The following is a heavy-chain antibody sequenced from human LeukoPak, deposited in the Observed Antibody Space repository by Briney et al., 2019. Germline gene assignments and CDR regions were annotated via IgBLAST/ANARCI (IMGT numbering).Heavy chain of an antibody. CDR1: GGSVSSSSYY. CDR2: ISYSGST. J-gene: IGHJ4*02. Sequence: SETLSLTCTVSGGSVSSSSYYWGWIRQPPGKGLEWIGSISYSGSTYYNPSLKSRVTISVDTSKNQFSLRLSSVTAADTAVYYCAREPYSYDFWSGYYTGSTDYWGQGTLVTVSS. D-gene: IGHD3-3*01. CDR3: AREPYSYDFWSGYYTGSTDY. V-gene: IGHV4-39*01.